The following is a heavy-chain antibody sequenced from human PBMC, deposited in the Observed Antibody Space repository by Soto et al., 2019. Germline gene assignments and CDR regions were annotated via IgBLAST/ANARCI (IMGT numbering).Heavy chain of an antibody. D-gene: IGHD3-16*01. V-gene: IGHV3-23*01. Sequence: EVQLLESGGGWVQPGGSLRLSCAASGFTFRNYAMTWVRQAPGKGLEWVSGISGGGDETYNSDSVKGRFTISRDNSKNTLYLQLNSTRAEDPALYYCVKDGEAYKGVWDDFDHWGQGTLITVSS. CDR3: VKDGEAYKGVWDDFDH. CDR2: ISGGGDET. CDR1: GFTFRNYA. J-gene: IGHJ4*02.